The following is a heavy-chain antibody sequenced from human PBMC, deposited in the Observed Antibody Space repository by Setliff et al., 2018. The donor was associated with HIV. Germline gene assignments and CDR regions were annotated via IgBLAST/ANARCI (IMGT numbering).Heavy chain of an antibody. CDR2: MYYSGST. J-gene: IGHJ4*02. CDR3: ARSPALRRYYDSSGYYFDY. Sequence: PSETLSLTCTVSGGSISSHYWSWIRQPPGKGLEWIGYMYYSGSTNYNPSLKSRVTISVDTSKNQFSLKLSSVTAADTAVYYCARSPALRRYYDSSGYYFDYWGQGTLVTVSS. CDR1: GGSISSHY. D-gene: IGHD3-22*01. V-gene: IGHV4-59*11.